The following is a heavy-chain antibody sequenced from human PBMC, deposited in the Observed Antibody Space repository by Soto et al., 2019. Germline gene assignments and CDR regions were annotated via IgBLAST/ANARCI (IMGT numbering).Heavy chain of an antibody. V-gene: IGHV2-26*01. CDR1: GFSLSNARMG. CDR2: IFSNDEK. Sequence: QVTLKESGPVLVKPTETLKLTCTVSGFSLSNARMGVSWIRQPPGKALECLAHIFSNDEKSYSTSLKSRLTRSKDTFKSQVVLTMTNMDPVDTATYYCARKKRFSYGMDVWGQGTTVTVSS. CDR3: ARKKRFSYGMDV. D-gene: IGHD3-16*01. J-gene: IGHJ6*02.